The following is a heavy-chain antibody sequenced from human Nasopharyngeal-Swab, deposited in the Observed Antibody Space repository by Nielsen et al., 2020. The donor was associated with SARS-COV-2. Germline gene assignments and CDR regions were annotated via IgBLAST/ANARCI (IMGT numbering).Heavy chain of an antibody. CDR1: GFTFSSYA. CDR3: AKKGQQWLADDAFDT. D-gene: IGHD6-19*01. CDR2: ISGSGVST. V-gene: IGHV3-23*02. J-gene: IGHJ3*02. Sequence: GESLKISCATSGFTFSSYAMGWVRQAPGKGLEWVSVISGSGVSTYYGDSVKGRFAIFRDNSKNRLYLQMNSLKVEDTAIYYCAKKGQQWLADDAFDTWGQGTLVSISS.